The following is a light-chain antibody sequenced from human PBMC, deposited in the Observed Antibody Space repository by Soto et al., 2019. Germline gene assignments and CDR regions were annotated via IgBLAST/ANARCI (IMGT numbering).Light chain of an antibody. CDR3: QQYGSSPWT. Sequence: ESWWTPSPGTLSLSPGESAPLSCRASQSVSSSYLAWYQQKPGQAPRLLIYGASSRATGIPDRFSGSGSGTDFTLTISRLEPEDFAVYYCQQYGSSPWTFGQGTKV. J-gene: IGKJ1*01. CDR1: QSVSSSY. CDR2: GAS. V-gene: IGKV3-20*01.